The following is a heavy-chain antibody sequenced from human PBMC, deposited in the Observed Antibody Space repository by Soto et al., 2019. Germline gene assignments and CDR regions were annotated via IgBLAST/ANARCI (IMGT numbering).Heavy chain of an antibody. Sequence: PGGSLRLSCAASGFTFSSYAMSWVRQAPGKGLEWVSAISGSGGSTYYADSVKGRFTISRDNSKNTLYLQMNSLRAEDTAVYYCAEDHYGDYYYYGMDVWGQGTTVTVSS. J-gene: IGHJ6*02. CDR2: ISGSGGST. CDR3: AEDHYGDYYYYGMDV. V-gene: IGHV3-23*01. CDR1: GFTFSSYA. D-gene: IGHD4-17*01.